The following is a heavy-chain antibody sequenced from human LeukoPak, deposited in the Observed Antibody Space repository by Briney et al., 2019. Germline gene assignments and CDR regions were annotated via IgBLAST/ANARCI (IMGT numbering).Heavy chain of an antibody. D-gene: IGHD5-24*01. V-gene: IGHV4-31*03. CDR2: IYYSGST. CDR3: ARDLGDGYNFRY. Sequence: SETLSLTCTVSGGSISGYYWSWIRQHPGKGLEWIGYIYYSGSTYYNPSLKSRVIISVDTSKNQFSLKLSSVTAADTAVYFCARDLGDGYNFRYWGQGTLVTVSS. J-gene: IGHJ4*02. CDR1: GGSISGYY.